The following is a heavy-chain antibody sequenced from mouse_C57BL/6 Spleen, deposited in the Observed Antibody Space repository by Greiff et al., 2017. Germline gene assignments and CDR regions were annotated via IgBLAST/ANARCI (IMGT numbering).Heavy chain of an antibody. Sequence: QVQLQQPGAELVKPGASVKMSCKASGYTFTSYWITWVKQRPGQGLEWIGDIYPGSGSTNYNEKLKSKATLTVDTSSSTAYMQLSSLTSEDSAVYYGARGYGSSYGAWFAYWGQGTLVTVSA. CDR1: GYTFTSYW. V-gene: IGHV1-55*01. D-gene: IGHD1-1*01. CDR3: ARGYGSSYGAWFAY. CDR2: IYPGSGST. J-gene: IGHJ3*01.